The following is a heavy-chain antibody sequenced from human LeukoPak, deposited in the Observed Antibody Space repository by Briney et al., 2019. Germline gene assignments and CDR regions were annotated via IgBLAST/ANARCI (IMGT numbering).Heavy chain of an antibody. D-gene: IGHD3-16*01. J-gene: IGHJ3*02. CDR1: GFTFSSYA. CDR2: ISYDGSNK. Sequence: PGGSLRLSCAASGFTFSSYAMHWVCQAPGKGLEWVAVISYDGSNKYYADSVKGRFTISRDNSKNTLYLQMNSLRAEDTAVYYCAREGGDGAFDIWGQGTMVTVSS. CDR3: AREGGDGAFDI. V-gene: IGHV3-30*04.